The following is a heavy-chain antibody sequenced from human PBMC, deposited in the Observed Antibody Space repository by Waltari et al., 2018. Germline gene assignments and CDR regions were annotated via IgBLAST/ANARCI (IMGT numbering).Heavy chain of an antibody. V-gene: IGHV3-23*04. D-gene: IGHD5-18*01. CDR3: AKAAGYSYGYDY. CDR1: GFTFSSYW. Sequence: EVQLVESGGGLVQPGGSLRLSCAASGFTFSSYWMHWVRQAPGKGLGGVSVIRGSGGSTYYAEPGKGRFTISRDKSKNTLYLQMNSLRAEDTAVYYCAKAAGYSYGYDYWGQGTLVTVSS. J-gene: IGHJ4*02. CDR2: IRGSGGST.